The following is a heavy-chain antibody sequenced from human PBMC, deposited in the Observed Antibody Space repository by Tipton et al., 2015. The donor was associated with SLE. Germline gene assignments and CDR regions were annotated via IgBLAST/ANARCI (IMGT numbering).Heavy chain of an antibody. CDR3: ASGGSDADAFDI. CDR2: IYTSGST. CDR1: GGSISSYY. D-gene: IGHD1-26*01. Sequence: TLSLTCTVSGGSISSYYLSWIRQPAGKGLEWIGRIYTSGSTNYNPSLRSRVTMSVDTSKNQFSLKLSSVTAADTAVYYCASGGSDADAFDIWGQGTMVTVSS. J-gene: IGHJ3*02. V-gene: IGHV4-4*07.